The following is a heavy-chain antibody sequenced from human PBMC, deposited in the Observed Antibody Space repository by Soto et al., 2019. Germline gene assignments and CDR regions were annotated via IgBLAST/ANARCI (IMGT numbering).Heavy chain of an antibody. CDR1: GFTFSNYG. J-gene: IGHJ4*02. V-gene: IGHV3-30*03. Sequence: QVELVESGGGVVQPGGSLRLSCAASGFTFSNYGLHWVRQAPGKGLEWAAVISFDGSNKYYADSMKGRFTVSRDNSKNPLYLQMTSLRTEDTAMSSCAIFLREVDPAMIPGAYWGQGTLVTVSS. CDR3: AIFLREVDPAMIPGAY. CDR2: ISFDGSNK. D-gene: IGHD5-18*01.